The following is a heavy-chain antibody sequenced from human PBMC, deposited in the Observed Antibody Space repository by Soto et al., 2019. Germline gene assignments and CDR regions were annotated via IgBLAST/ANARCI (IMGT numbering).Heavy chain of an antibody. Sequence: ASVKVSCKAAGYTFTDSYLHGVLQSPLQRLEWMGWMNVNTGGTNSPQKFQDRVTMTRDTSINTAFMQLTGLTSDDTAVYFCARKCGDRCTEDTDALDLWGQGTMVTVSS. D-gene: IGHD2-21*01. CDR2: MNVNTGGT. J-gene: IGHJ3*01. CDR3: ARKCGDRCTEDTDALDL. CDR1: GYTFTDSY. V-gene: IGHV1-2*02.